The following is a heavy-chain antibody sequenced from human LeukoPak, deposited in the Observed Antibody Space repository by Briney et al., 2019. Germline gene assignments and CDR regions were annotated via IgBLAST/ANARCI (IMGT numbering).Heavy chain of an antibody. CDR1: GFTFSSYG. D-gene: IGHD3-9*01. CDR2: IWYDGGNK. V-gene: IGHV3-33*01. CDR3: AREPGGSTGAFDI. J-gene: IGHJ3*02. Sequence: GGSVRLSCGASGFTFSSYGMHWVHQAPGKGLEWVAVIWYDGGNKYYADSVKGRFTISRDNSKNTLYLQMNSLRAEDTAVYYCAREPGGSTGAFDIWGQGTMVTVSS.